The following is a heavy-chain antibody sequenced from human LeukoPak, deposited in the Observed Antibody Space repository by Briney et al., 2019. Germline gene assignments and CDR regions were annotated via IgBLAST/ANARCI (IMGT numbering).Heavy chain of an antibody. CDR3: GTSRSRTSGFDY. D-gene: IGHD2-8*02. V-gene: IGHV3-53*01. Sequence: SGGSLRLSCAASGFTVSSNYMNWVRQAPGKGLEWVSVIYNDGGTYYADSGKGRFTISRDNSKNTLYLQMNDLRAKDTAEYYCGTSRSRTSGFDYWGEESLVSVSS. J-gene: IGHJ4*02. CDR2: IYNDGGT. CDR1: GFTVSSNY.